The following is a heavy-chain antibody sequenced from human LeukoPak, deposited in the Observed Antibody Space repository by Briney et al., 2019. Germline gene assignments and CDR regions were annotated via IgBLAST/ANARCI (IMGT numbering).Heavy chain of an antibody. J-gene: IGHJ4*02. CDR3: ARDPEGYNYGVGGLDY. CDR1: GGTFSSYA. V-gene: IGHV1-69*05. CDR2: IIPIFGTA. Sequence: SSVKVSCKASGGTFSSYAISWVRQAPGQGLEWMGRIIPIFGTANCAQKFQGRVTITTDESTSTAYMELSSLRSEDTAVYYCARDPEGYNYGVGGLDYWGQGTLVTVSS. D-gene: IGHD5-18*01.